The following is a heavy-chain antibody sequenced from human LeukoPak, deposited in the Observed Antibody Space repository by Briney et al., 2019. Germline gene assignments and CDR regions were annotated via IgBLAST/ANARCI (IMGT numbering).Heavy chain of an antibody. CDR1: GGSISSYY. J-gene: IGHJ5*02. V-gene: IGHV4-59*08. CDR2: IYYSGST. CDR3: GRGRRGLRGGYNWFDP. D-gene: IGHD2-15*01. Sequence: SETLSLTCTVSGGSISSYYWSWIRQPPGKGLEWIGYIYYSGSTNYNPSLKSRVTISVDTSKNQFSLKLGSVTAADPAVYYCGRGRRGLRGGYNWFDPWGQGTLVTVSS.